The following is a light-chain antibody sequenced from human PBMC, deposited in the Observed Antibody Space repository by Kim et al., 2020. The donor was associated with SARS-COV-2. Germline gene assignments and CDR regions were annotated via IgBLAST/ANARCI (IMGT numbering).Light chain of an antibody. Sequence: SPGERATLSCRASQSVSRGYLAWYQQKAGQAPRLLIYGASSRATSIPDRFSGSGSGTDFTLTISRLEPEDFAVYYCQQYGISPFSFGPGTKVDIK. J-gene: IGKJ3*01. V-gene: IGKV3-20*01. CDR2: GAS. CDR1: QSVSRGY. CDR3: QQYGISPFS.